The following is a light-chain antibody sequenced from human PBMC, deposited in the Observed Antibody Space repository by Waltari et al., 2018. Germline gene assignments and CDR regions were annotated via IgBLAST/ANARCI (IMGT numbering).Light chain of an antibody. Sequence: DIQVTQSPSFLSASVGDRVNTTVRASQGISRYLAWYQQKPGKAPKLLIYAASTLQSGVPSRFSGSGSGTEFTLTISSLQPEDFATYYCQQLNSYPLTFGGGTKVEIK. J-gene: IGKJ4*01. CDR3: QQLNSYPLT. CDR1: QGISRY. CDR2: AAS. V-gene: IGKV1-9*01.